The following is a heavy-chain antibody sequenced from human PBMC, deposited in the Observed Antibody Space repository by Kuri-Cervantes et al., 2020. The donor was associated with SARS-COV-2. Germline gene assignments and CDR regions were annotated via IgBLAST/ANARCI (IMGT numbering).Heavy chain of an antibody. D-gene: IGHD4-23*01. CDR2: IYYNGIT. V-gene: IGHV4-31*03. J-gene: IGHJ1*01. Sequence: SETLSLTCSVSGGSIRSGAYYCHWIRHRPGEGLEWIGNIYYNGITYYNPSQKSRITISVDTSKNQFSLKLSSVTAADTAVYYCATDKPSYGGNGYLELWGQGTLVTVSS. CDR1: GGSIRSGAYY. CDR3: ATDKPSYGGNGYLEL.